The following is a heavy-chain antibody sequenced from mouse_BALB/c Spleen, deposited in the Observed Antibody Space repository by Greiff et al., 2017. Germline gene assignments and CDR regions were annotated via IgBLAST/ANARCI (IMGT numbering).Heavy chain of an antibody. V-gene: IGHV5-12-1*01. CDR3: ARRDSAY. D-gene: IGHD3-3*01. Sequence: EVKLMESGGGLVKPGGSLKLSCAASGFAFSSYDMSWVRQTPEKRLEWVAYISSGGGSTYYPDTVKGRFTISRDNAKNTLYLQMSSLKSEDTAMYYCARRDSAYWGQGTLVTVSA. J-gene: IGHJ3*01. CDR1: GFAFSSYD. CDR2: ISSGGGST.